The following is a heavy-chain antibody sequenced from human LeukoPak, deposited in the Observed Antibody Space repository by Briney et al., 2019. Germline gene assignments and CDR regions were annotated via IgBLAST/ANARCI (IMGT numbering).Heavy chain of an antibody. CDR3: ARDRSQGLDFDD. J-gene: IGHJ4*02. D-gene: IGHD3-10*01. Sequence: VASVKVSCKASGYTFTGYYMHWVRQAPGQGLEWMGWINTNSGDTNYAQKLQRRVTMTRDTSILTAYMDLSRAASDDAAVYYCARDRSQGLDFDDWGQGALVTVAS. CDR2: INTNSGDT. V-gene: IGHV1-2*02. CDR1: GYTFTGYY.